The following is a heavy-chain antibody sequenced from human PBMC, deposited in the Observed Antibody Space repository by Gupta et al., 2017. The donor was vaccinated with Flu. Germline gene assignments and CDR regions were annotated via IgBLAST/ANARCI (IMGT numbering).Heavy chain of an antibody. D-gene: IGHD3-22*01. V-gene: IGHV3-53*04. CDR1: GSTVSSNY. CDR2: IYSGGST. CDR3: ARDRITMIVGGFYYYYGMDV. Sequence: EVQLVESGGGSVQPGGSLRLSCAASGSTVSSNYMGWVRQAPGKGLEWVSVIYSGGSTYCADSVKGRFTISRHNSENTLYLQMNSLRAEDTAVYYCARDRITMIVGGFYYYYGMDVWGQGTTVTVSS. J-gene: IGHJ6*02.